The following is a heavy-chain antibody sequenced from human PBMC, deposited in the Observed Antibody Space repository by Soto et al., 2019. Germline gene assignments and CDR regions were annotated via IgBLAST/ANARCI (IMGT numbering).Heavy chain of an antibody. CDR2: IYYSGST. J-gene: IGHJ4*01. CDR1: GRLIISYIAY. CDR3: LRGRRQKATTPIDFDY. V-gene: IGHV4-61*10. Sequence: SHTCVSSGRLIISYIAYRRSNISPGGKGLEWIGYIYYSGSTNYNPALKSRVTISVDTSKKQFSLKLSSVTAADTAVYYGLRGRRQKATTPIDFDYPGQATVV. D-gene: IGHD1-1*01.